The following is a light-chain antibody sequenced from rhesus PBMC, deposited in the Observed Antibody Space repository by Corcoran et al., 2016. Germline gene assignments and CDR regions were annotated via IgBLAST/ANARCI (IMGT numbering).Light chain of an antibody. Sequence: QVILTQSPATLSLSPGERATLSCRASQSVSSYLAWYQQKPGRAPRLIIYGASHRAAGIPDRFSGRGSGTEFTLTISNLEPEDFAVYYCQNYSSSPLTFGGGTKVEIK. CDR2: GAS. CDR3: QNYSSSPLT. V-gene: IGKV3-53*01. CDR1: QSVSSY. J-gene: IGKJ4*01.